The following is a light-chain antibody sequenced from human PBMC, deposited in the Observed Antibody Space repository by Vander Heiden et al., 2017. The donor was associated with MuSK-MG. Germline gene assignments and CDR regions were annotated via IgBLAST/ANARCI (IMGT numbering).Light chain of an antibody. V-gene: IGKV1-39*01. CDR3: QQSDCTPLT. J-gene: IGKJ1*01. CDR1: QSISRF. CDR2: SAS. Sequence: DIQMTQSPSSLSASVGDRVTITCRASQSISRFLHWYQQKPGHAPKVLIYSASNLRSGVPSRCSGSGSGTDFTLTISSLQPDDCATYYCQQSDCTPLTFGQRTKLEIK.